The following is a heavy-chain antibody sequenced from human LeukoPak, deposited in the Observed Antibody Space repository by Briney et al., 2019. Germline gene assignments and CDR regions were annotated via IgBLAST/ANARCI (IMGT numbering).Heavy chain of an antibody. Sequence: GSLRLSCAASGFTYSTYNMNWVRQAPGKGLEWVSHITSSSTNIYYADSVKGRFTISRDNAKNALSLQMNSLRDEDTAVYYCATSGNYYLKYWGQGTLVTVSS. V-gene: IGHV3-48*02. CDR3: ATSGNYYLKY. D-gene: IGHD1-26*01. CDR2: ITSSSTNI. CDR1: GFTYSTYN. J-gene: IGHJ4*02.